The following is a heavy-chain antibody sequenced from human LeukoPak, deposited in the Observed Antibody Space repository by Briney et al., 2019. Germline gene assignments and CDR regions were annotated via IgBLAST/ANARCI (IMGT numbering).Heavy chain of an antibody. J-gene: IGHJ6*02. D-gene: IGHD3-22*01. CDR3: ARRQFYYDSSGYPYYFYGMDV. Sequence: SETLSLTCAVYGGSFSGYYWTWIRQPPGKGLEWIGYIYYSGSTKYNPSLKSRVTISGDTSNNQFSLKLSSVTAADTAVYYCARRQFYYDSSGYPYYFYGMDVWGQGTTVTVSS. CDR2: IYYSGST. V-gene: IGHV4-59*08. CDR1: GGSFSGYY.